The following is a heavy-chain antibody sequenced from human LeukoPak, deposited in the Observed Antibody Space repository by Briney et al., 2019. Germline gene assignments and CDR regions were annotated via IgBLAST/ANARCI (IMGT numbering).Heavy chain of an antibody. Sequence: SETLSLTCAVYGGSFSGYYWSWIRQPPGKGLEWIGEINHSGSTNYNPSLKSRVTISVDASKNQFSLKLSSVTAADTAVYYCARAKLVVVPAALPLAFDIWGQGTMVTVSS. D-gene: IGHD2-2*01. CDR2: INHSGST. J-gene: IGHJ3*02. V-gene: IGHV4-34*01. CDR3: ARAKLVVVPAALPLAFDI. CDR1: GGSFSGYY.